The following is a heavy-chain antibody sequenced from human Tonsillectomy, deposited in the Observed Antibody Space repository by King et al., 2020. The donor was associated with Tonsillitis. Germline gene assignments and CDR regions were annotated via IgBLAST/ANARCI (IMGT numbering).Heavy chain of an antibody. CDR1: GGSISGYY. Sequence: VQLQESGPGLVKPSETLSLTCTVSGGSISGYYWSWIRQPPGKGLEWIGYIYYSGSTNYNPSLKSRVTISLDTSENQFSLNLSSVTAADTAVYYCARLFSGTHLAFWGQGTLVTVPP. V-gene: IGHV4-59*08. CDR3: ARLFSGTHLAF. J-gene: IGHJ4*02. D-gene: IGHD1-26*01. CDR2: IYYSGST.